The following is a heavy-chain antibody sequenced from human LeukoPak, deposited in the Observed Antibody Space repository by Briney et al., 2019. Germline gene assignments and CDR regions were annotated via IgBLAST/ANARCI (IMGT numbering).Heavy chain of an antibody. D-gene: IGHD5-24*01. CDR1: GYTFTSYY. CDR3: ARVRWLQPQFDY. V-gene: IGHV1-46*01. J-gene: IGHJ4*02. Sequence: GASVKVSCKASGYTFTSYYMHWVRQAPGQGLEWMGIINPSGGSTSYAQEFQGRVTMTRDTSTSTVYMELSSLRSEDTAVYYCARVRWLQPQFDYWGQGTLVTVSS. CDR2: INPSGGST.